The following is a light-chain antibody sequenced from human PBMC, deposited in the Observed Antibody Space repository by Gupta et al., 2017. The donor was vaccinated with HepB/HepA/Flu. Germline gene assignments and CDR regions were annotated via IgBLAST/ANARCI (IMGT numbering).Light chain of an antibody. Sequence: SVLTQPPSVSGAPGQRVTISCTGSSSNIGAGYDVHWYQQLPGTAPKLLIYGNSNRPSGVPDRFSGSKSGTSASLAITVLQAEDEADYYCQSYDSSLSGHVVFGGGTKLTVL. CDR3: QSYDSSLSGHVV. CDR1: SSNIGAGYD. V-gene: IGLV1-40*01. J-gene: IGLJ2*01. CDR2: GNS.